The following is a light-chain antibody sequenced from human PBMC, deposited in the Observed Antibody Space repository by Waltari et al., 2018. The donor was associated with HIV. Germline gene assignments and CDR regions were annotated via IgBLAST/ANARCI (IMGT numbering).Light chain of an antibody. Sequence: QSVLTQPPSVSAAPGQKVTISCSGSSSNTGNNYVSWYQQHPGPAPKPVSSENKNRPSGIPDRFSGSKSGTSATLGISGVQTGDEADYYCGTWDSSPGDVVFGGGTKLTVL. CDR1: SSNTGNNY. CDR3: GTWDSSPGDVV. J-gene: IGLJ2*01. V-gene: IGLV1-51*02. CDR2: ENK.